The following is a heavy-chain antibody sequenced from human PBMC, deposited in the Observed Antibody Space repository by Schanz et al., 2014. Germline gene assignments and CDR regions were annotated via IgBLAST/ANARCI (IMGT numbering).Heavy chain of an antibody. CDR1: GYTFISYG. Sequence: QVQLVQSGAEVKKPGASVKVSCKASGYTFISYGIKWVRQAPGQGLEWMGWINTNTANPTYAQGFTGRFVYTLDASVTTAYLEISSLKAEDTAVYYCARGYSGYSHFDYWGQGALVTVSS. J-gene: IGHJ4*02. V-gene: IGHV7-4-1*02. CDR2: INTNTANP. D-gene: IGHD5-12*01. CDR3: ARGYSGYSHFDY.